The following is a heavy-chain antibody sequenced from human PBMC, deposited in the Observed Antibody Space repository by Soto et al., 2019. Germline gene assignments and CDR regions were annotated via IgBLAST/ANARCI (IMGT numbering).Heavy chain of an antibody. CDR1: GFTFSSYS. D-gene: IGHD2-2*01. V-gene: IGHV3-48*01. CDR2: ISSSSSTI. Sequence: GGSLRLSCAASGFTFSSYSMNWVRQAPGKELEWVSYISSSSSTIYYADSVKGRFTISRDNAKNSLYLQMNSLRAEDTAVYYCARVVVVPAAMSSGAFDIWGQGTMVTVSS. J-gene: IGHJ3*02. CDR3: ARVVVVPAAMSSGAFDI.